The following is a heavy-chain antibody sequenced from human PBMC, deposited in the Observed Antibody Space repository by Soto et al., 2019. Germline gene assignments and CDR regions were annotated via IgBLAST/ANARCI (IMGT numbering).Heavy chain of an antibody. V-gene: IGHV6-1*01. CDR1: GDSVSSNSAA. Sequence: QVQLQQSGPGLVKPSQTLSLTCAISGDSVSSNSAAWNWIRQSPSRGLEWLGRTYYRSKWYNDYEVSVKSRITINPETSKNQFSLQLNFVTPEDTAVYYCATPFILKAPPRPPNYYYYYMDVWGKGTTVTVSS. D-gene: IGHD3-10*01. CDR3: ATPFILKAPPRPPNYYYYYMDV. J-gene: IGHJ6*03. CDR2: TYYRSKWYN.